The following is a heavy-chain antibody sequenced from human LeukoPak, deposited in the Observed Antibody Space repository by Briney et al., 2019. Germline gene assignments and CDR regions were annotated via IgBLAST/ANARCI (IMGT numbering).Heavy chain of an antibody. D-gene: IGHD2-2*01. J-gene: IGHJ4*02. Sequence: SETLSLTCTVSGGSVSSSGYFWGGIRQPPWKGLEWIGSIYYSGSTCYNASLKSRITISVDTSKNQLSLKLGSVTAADTAVYYCARGVVPAAINFDYWGQGTLVTVSS. CDR1: GGSVSSSGYF. CDR3: ARGVVPAAINFDY. V-gene: IGHV4-39*01. CDR2: IYYSGST.